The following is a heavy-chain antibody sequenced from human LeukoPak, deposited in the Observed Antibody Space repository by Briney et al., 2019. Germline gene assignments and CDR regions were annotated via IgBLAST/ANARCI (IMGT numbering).Heavy chain of an antibody. D-gene: IGHD3-22*01. Sequence: GESLKISCKGSGYSFTSCWIGWVRQMPGKGLEWMGIIYPGDSDTRYSPSFQGQVTISADKSISTAYLQWSSLKASDTAMYYCARGTPGYYDSSGHFDYWGQGTLVTVSS. J-gene: IGHJ4*02. CDR2: IYPGDSDT. CDR3: ARGTPGYYDSSGHFDY. CDR1: GYSFTSCW. V-gene: IGHV5-51*01.